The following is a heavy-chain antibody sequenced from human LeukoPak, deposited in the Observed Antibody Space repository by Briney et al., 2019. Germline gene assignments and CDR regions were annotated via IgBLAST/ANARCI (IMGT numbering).Heavy chain of an antibody. CDR3: ARDPNWGSGY. CDR2: IGTSGGDI. D-gene: IGHD7-27*01. J-gene: IGHJ4*02. CDR1: GFTFSNYV. Sequence: PGGSLRLSCAASGFTFSNYVMIWVRQAPGKGLEWVSIIGTSGGDIHYADPVKGRFSISRDNSKNTLSLQMNSLRVDDTAVYYCARDPNWGSGYWGQGTLVTVSS. V-gene: IGHV3-23*01.